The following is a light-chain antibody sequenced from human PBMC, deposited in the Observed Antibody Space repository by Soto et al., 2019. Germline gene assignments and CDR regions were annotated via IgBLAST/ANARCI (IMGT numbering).Light chain of an antibody. CDR1: SSDVGSYNY. V-gene: IGLV2-14*01. J-gene: IGLJ1*01. CDR2: EVS. Sequence: QSVLTQPASVSGSPGQSITISCAGTSSDVGSYNYVSWYQQHPGKAPKLMIYEVSNRPSGVSSRFSGSKSGNTASLTISGLKAEDEDDYYCSSYTRSSTLFGTGTKVTV. CDR3: SSYTRSSTL.